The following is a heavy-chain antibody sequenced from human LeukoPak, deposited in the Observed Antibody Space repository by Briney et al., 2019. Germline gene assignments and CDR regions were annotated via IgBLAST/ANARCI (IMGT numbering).Heavy chain of an antibody. CDR3: ARDRYCIGGICYSGRFDP. CDR2: MYYSRST. Sequence: SETLSLTCTVYVGSMNDYYWAWVRQPPGKGLEWIGYMYYSRSTNYNASLKSRVSISIDTSKNQFSLKLSSVTAADTAVYYCARDRYCIGGICYSGRFDPWGRGTLVTVSS. D-gene: IGHD2-15*01. CDR1: VGSMNDYY. V-gene: IGHV4-59*01. J-gene: IGHJ5*02.